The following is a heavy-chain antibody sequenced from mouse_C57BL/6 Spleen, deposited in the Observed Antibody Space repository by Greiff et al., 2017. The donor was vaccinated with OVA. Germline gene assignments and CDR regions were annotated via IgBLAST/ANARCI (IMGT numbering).Heavy chain of an antibody. CDR2: INYDGSST. CDR3: ARGEDYYGSSYYAMDY. D-gene: IGHD1-1*01. J-gene: IGHJ4*01. Sequence: DVQLVESEGGLVQPGSSMKLSCTASGFTFSDYYMAWVRQVPEKGLEWVANINYDGSSTYYLDSLKSRFIISRDNAKNILYLQMSSLKSEDTATYYCARGEDYYGSSYYAMDYWGQGTSVTVSS. CDR1: GFTFSDYY. V-gene: IGHV5-16*01.